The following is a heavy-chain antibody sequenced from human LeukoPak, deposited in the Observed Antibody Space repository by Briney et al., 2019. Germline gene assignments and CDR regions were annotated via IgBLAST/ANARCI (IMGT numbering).Heavy chain of an antibody. CDR2: IYNSESI. V-gene: IGHV4-4*07. J-gene: IGHJ5*02. D-gene: IGHD6-19*01. Sequence: SETLSLTCTVSGGSISGYYWSWIRQPAGKGLEWIGRIYNSESINYNPSLKSRVSMSIDTSKNQFSLRLNSVTAADTAVYYCAKDRSSAYTRDWFDPWGQGVLVTVSS. CDR3: AKDRSSAYTRDWFDP. CDR1: GGSISGYY.